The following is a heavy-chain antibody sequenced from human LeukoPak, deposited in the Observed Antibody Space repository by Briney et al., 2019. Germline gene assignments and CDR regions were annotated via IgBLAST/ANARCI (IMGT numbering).Heavy chain of an antibody. D-gene: IGHD2-21*02. CDR1: GASIRAYY. Sequence: SETLCLTCTVSGASIRAYYWNWIRQPPGKGLEWIGHFYARGNSNYNPSLKSRVTMSVDTSKSHCSLKLRSVTAADSAVYYCAKELPGAGLFDSWGLGTLVTVSS. V-gene: IGHV4-4*07. CDR2: FYARGNS. CDR3: AKELPGAGLFDS. J-gene: IGHJ4*01.